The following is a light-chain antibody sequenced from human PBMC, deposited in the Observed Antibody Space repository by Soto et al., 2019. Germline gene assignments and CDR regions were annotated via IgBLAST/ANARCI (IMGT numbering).Light chain of an antibody. CDR2: GAS. V-gene: IGKV3-20*01. CDR3: LQFDISPLYT. CDR1: QSVSSSS. Sequence: EIVLTQSPGTLSLSPWERATLSCRASQSVSSSSLTWYQQKPGQAPRLLIYGASTRATGIPDRFSGSGSGTDFSLTISRLEPEDFAVYYCLQFDISPLYTFGQGTKVDIK. J-gene: IGKJ2*01.